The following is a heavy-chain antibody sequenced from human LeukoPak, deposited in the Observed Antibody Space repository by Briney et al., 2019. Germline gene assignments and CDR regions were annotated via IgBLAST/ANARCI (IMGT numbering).Heavy chain of an antibody. V-gene: IGHV4-31*03. D-gene: IGHD2-15*01. CDR3: ARARDCSGGTCYQFNWFDL. CDR1: GGSITSGGYY. CDR2: IYYSGNT. J-gene: IGHJ5*02. Sequence: SQTLSLTCTVSGGSITSGGYYWSWIRQHPGKGLEWIGYIYYSGNTYYNPSLKSRVTISVDTSKNQFSLKVTSVTAADTAAYYCARARDCSGGTCYQFNWFDLWGQGTLVTVSS.